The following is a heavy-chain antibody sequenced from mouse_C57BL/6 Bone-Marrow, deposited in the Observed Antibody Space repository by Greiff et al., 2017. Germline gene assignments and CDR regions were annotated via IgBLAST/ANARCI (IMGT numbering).Heavy chain of an antibody. CDR3: ARGGLAFYYYGSSSGWFAY. CDR2: IDPSDSYT. V-gene: IGHV1-59*01. CDR1: GYTFTSYW. Sequence: QVQLQQPGPELVRPGTSVKLSCKASGYTFTSYWMHWVKQRPGQGLEWIGVIDPSDSYTNYNQKFKGKATLTVDTSSSTAYMQLSSLTSEDTAVYYCARGGLAFYYYGSSSGWFAYWGQGTLVTVSA. J-gene: IGHJ3*01. D-gene: IGHD1-1*01.